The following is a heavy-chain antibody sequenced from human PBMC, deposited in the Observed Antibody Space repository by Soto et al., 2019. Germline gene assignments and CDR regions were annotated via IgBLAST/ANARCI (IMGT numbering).Heavy chain of an antibody. CDR2: IIPIFGTA. D-gene: IGHD6-19*01. J-gene: IGHJ4*02. CDR3: ARGVAVAGTDPRAHFDY. CDR1: GGTFSSYA. V-gene: IGHV1-69*06. Sequence: ASVKVSCKASGGTFSSYAISWVRQAPGQGLEWMGGIIPIFGTANYAQKFQGRVTITADKSTSTAYMELSSLRSEDTAVYYCARGVAVAGTDPRAHFDYWGQGTLVTVSS.